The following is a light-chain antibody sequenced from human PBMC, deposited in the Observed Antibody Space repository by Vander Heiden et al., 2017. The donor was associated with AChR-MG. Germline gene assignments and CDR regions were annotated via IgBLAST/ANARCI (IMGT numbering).Light chain of an antibody. Sequence: DIQMTQSPSSLSASVGDRVTIPCRASQGISNYLAWYQQKPGKVPKLLIYSATTLQSGVPSRFSGSGSGTDFTLTISSLQPEDVATYYCQKYNSAPQTFGPGTKVDIK. CDR1: QGISNY. V-gene: IGKV1-27*01. CDR3: QKYNSAPQT. J-gene: IGKJ3*01. CDR2: SAT.